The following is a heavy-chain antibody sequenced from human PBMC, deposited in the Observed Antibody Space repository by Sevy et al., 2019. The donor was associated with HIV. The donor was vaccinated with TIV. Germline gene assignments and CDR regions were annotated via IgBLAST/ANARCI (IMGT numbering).Heavy chain of an antibody. V-gene: IGHV3-30*02. CDR2: IRFDGSMK. CDR1: GFRFSDYG. D-gene: IGHD3-3*01. Sequence: LSLTCAASGFRFSDYGMHWVRQAPGKGLEWVSLIRFDGSMKYIADSVKGRFTISRDKVKDTLYLQMNSLRPEDTAVYYCAKDHYDYRTGYYGYYGMDVWGQGTTVNVSS. CDR3: AKDHYDYRTGYYGYYGMDV. J-gene: IGHJ6*02.